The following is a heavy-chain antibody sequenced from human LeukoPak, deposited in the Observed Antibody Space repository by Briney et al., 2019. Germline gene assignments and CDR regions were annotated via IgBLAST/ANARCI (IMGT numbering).Heavy chain of an antibody. D-gene: IGHD3-22*01. J-gene: IGHJ4*02. CDR3: AKSQDSSGYYWIDG. CDR2: NSWNSGSI. V-gene: IGHV3-9*01. CDR1: GFTFDDYA. Sequence: GGSLRLSCAASGFTFDDYAIRWVRQAPGKDLEWVSGNSWNSGSIGYADSAKGRFTISRDNAKNPLYLQMNSLRAEDTALYYCAKSQDSSGYYWIDGWGQGSLVTVSA.